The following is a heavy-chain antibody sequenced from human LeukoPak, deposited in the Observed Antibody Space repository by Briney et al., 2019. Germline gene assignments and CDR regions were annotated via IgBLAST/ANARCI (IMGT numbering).Heavy chain of an antibody. CDR1: GGSFSGYY. D-gene: IGHD3-3*01. Sequence: SETLSLTCAVYGGSFSGYYWSWIRQPPGKGLEWIGEINHSGGTNYNPSLKSRVTISVDTSKNQFSLKLSSVTAADTAVYYCARGDRPDFWSGYYFDYWGQGTLVTVSS. J-gene: IGHJ4*02. CDR3: ARGDRPDFWSGYYFDY. CDR2: INHSGGT. V-gene: IGHV4-34*01.